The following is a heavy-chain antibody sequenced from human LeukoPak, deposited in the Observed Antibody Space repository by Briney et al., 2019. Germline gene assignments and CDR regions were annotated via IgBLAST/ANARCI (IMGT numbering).Heavy chain of an antibody. J-gene: IGHJ5*02. CDR2: ISAYNGNK. Sequence: ASVKVSCKASGYTFTSYGISWVRQAPGQGLEWMGWISAYNGNKNYAQKLQGRDTITTDTSTSTAYMELRSMRSDDTAVYYCARHTMVRGVTPGNWFDPWGQGTLVTVSS. D-gene: IGHD3-10*01. CDR1: GYTFTSYG. CDR3: ARHTMVRGVTPGNWFDP. V-gene: IGHV1-18*01.